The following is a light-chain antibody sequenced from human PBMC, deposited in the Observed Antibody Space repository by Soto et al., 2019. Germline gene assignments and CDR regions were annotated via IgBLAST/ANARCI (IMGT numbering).Light chain of an antibody. V-gene: IGLV2-14*01. Sequence: QSVLTQPASVSGSPGQSITISCTGTSSDVGDYHYVSWYQQHPDKAPKLMIYEVSHRPSGVSDRFSGSKSGNTASLTISGLQAEDEADYYCTSFTSRFTLVFGGGTQLTVL. J-gene: IGLJ2*01. CDR2: EVS. CDR1: SSDVGDYHY. CDR3: TSFTSRFTLV.